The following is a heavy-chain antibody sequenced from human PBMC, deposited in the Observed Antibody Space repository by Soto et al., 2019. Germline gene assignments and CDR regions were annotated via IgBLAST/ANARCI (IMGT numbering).Heavy chain of an antibody. CDR3: ARDRTTVTAYYCYYGMDV. CDR1: GYTFTSYG. D-gene: IGHD4-17*01. CDR2: ISAYNGNT. J-gene: IGHJ6*02. Sequence: ASVKVSCKASGYTFTSYGISWVRQAPGQGLEWMGWISAYNGNTNYAQKLQGRVTMTTDTSTSTAYMELRSLRSDDTAVYYCARDRTTVTAYYCYYGMDVWGPGTTLTVSS. V-gene: IGHV1-18*01.